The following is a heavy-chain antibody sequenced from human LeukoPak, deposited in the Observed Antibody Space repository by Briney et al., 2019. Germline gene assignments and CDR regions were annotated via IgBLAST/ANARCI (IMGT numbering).Heavy chain of an antibody. CDR1: GASISPYY. D-gene: IGHD3-22*01. V-gene: IGHV4-59*08. CDR3: ARHGRTYYDSSGFYLEEDWFDP. CDR2: IYYSGST. J-gene: IGHJ5*02. Sequence: SETLSLTCTVSGASISPYYWSWIRQPPGEGLEWIGYIYYSGSTNYSPSLETRVTISVDTSRNQFSLKLNSVTAADTAVYYCARHGRTYYDSSGFYLEEDWFDPWGQGTLVTVSS.